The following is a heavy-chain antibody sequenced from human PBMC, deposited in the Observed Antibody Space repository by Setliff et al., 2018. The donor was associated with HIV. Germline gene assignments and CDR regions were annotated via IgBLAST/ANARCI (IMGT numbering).Heavy chain of an antibody. J-gene: IGHJ4*02. CDR2: ISIGSGGAI. Sequence: PGGSLRLSCGASGFIFSAYTMVWVRQAPGKGLEWVSSISIGSGGAIDYADSVQGRFTISRDNSKNSLYLQMNSLRVEDTAVYYCARDSEPGTRVAGTTGLDYWGQGTLVTVSS. CDR3: ARDSEPGTRVAGTTGLDY. V-gene: IGHV3-21*01. CDR1: GFIFSAYT. D-gene: IGHD6-19*01.